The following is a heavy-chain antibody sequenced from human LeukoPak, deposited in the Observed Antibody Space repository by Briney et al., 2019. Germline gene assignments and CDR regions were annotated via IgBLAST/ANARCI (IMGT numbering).Heavy chain of an antibody. CDR2: ITGSGRNT. CDR3: AKAPGGGYYDY. J-gene: IGHJ4*02. CDR1: GFTFSNYA. V-gene: IGHV3-23*01. D-gene: IGHD3-22*01. Sequence: GGSLGLSCAVSGFTFSNYAMSWVRQAPEQGLEWVSAITGSGRNTYYADSVKGRFTISRDNSKNTLYLQMNSLRAEDTAVYYCAKAPGGGYYDYWGQGTLVTVSS.